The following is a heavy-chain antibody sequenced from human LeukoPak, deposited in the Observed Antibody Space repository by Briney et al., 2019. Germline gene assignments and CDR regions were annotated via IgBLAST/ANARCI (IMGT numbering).Heavy chain of an antibody. CDR1: GFTFSSYT. Sequence: GGSLRLSCAASGFTFSSYTMNWIRQAPGKGLEWVSYISGSGNTIYYADSVKGRFTISRDNAKNSLYLQMNSLRAEDTAVYYCARDLGQYYDTSDNWFDPWGQGTLVTVSS. V-gene: IGHV3-48*04. J-gene: IGHJ5*02. CDR3: ARDLGQYYDTSDNWFDP. D-gene: IGHD3-22*01. CDR2: ISGSGNTI.